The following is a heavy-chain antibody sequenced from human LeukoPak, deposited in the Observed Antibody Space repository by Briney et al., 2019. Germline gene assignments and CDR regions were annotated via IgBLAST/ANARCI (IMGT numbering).Heavy chain of an antibody. CDR3: ARARLSHALTIHY. J-gene: IGHJ4*02. CDR2: IFPTGKA. V-gene: IGHV4-38-2*01. CDR1: GFSISSVYY. Sequence: PSETLSLTCAVSGFSISSVYYWGWIRQSPGKGLEWIGIIFPTGKAYYNPSLESRATISVDSSKNQFSLNLKSVTAADTAVYYCARARLSHALTIHYWGQGTLVTVSS.